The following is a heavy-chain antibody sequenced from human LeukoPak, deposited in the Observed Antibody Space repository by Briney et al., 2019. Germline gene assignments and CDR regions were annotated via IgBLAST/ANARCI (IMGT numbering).Heavy chain of an antibody. V-gene: IGHV5-51*01. D-gene: IGHD2-2*01. Sequence: GESLQISFQGSGYRFTSYWIGWVRPMPGKGLEWMGIIYPGDSDTRYSPSFQGQVTISADKSISTAYLQWSSLKASDTAMYYCARLSNKYLYWYFDLWGRGTLVTVSS. CDR1: GYRFTSYW. J-gene: IGHJ2*01. CDR3: ARLSNKYLYWYFDL. CDR2: IYPGDSDT.